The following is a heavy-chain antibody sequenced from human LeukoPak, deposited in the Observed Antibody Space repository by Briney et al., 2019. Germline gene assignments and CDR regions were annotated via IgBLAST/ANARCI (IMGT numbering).Heavy chain of an antibody. V-gene: IGHV1-8*01. CDR1: GYTFTSYD. Sequence: ASVKVSCKASGYTFTSYDINWVRQATGQGLEWMGWMNPNSGNTGYAQKFQGRVTMTRDTSTSTVYMELSSLRSEDTAVYYCARDLSISGYFDYWGQGTLVTVSS. CDR3: ARDLSISGYFDY. CDR2: MNPNSGNT. D-gene: IGHD6-6*01. J-gene: IGHJ4*02.